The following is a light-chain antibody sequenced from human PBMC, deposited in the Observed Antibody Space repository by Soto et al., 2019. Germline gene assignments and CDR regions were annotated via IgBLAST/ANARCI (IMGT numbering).Light chain of an antibody. CDR1: SSDVGGYNY. V-gene: IGLV2-14*01. Sequence: QSVLTQPASVSGSPGQSITISCTGTSSDVGGYNYVSWYQQHPGKAPKLMIYEVTNRPSGVSNRFSVSKSGNTASLTISGLQAEDEADYYCSSYTSSSPYVFGTGTKVTVL. CDR2: EVT. CDR3: SSYTSSSPYV. J-gene: IGLJ1*01.